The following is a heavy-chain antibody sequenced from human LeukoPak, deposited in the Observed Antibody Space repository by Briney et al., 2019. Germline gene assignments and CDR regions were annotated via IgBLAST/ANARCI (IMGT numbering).Heavy chain of an antibody. CDR2: IFGSGGAT. V-gene: IGHV3-23*01. Sequence: PGGSLRLSCAASRFTFNSYAMSWVRQAPGKGLEWVSGIFGSGGATYYADSVKGRFTISRDNSKNTLYLQMNSLRAEDTAVYYCARDTWAYYMDVWGKGTTVTISS. D-gene: IGHD2/OR15-2a*01. CDR3: ARDTWAYYMDV. J-gene: IGHJ6*03. CDR1: RFTFNSYA.